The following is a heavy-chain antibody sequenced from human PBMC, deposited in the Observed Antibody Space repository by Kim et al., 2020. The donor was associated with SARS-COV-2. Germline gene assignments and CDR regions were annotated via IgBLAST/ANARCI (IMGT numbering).Heavy chain of an antibody. CDR3: TTDLRAYYDFWSGYFRNY. V-gene: IGHV3-15*01. Sequence: KGRFTISRDDSKNTLYLQMNSLKTEDTAVYYCTTDLRAYYDFWSGYFRNYWGQGTLVTVSS. J-gene: IGHJ4*02. D-gene: IGHD3-3*01.